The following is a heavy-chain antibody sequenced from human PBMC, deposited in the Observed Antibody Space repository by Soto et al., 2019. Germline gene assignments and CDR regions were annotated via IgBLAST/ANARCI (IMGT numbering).Heavy chain of an antibody. Sequence: PGGSVRLSCAASGVTFSSYSMNWVRQAPGKGLEWVSYISSSSSTIYYADSVKGRFTISRDNAKNSLYLQMNSLRAEDTAVYYCARSVPAAIVNWFDPWGQGTLVTVSS. CDR3: ARSVPAAIVNWFDP. J-gene: IGHJ5*02. CDR2: ISSSSSTI. V-gene: IGHV3-48*01. CDR1: GVTFSSYS. D-gene: IGHD2-2*01.